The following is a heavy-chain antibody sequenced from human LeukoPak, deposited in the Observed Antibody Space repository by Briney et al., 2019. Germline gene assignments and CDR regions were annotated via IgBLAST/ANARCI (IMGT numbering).Heavy chain of an antibody. V-gene: IGHV4-30-4*01. CDR1: GGSISSGDYY. CDR3: ARDSAQVATIDY. Sequence: SQTLSLTCTVSGGSISSGDYYWSWIRQPPGKGLEWIGYIPYSGSTYYNPSLNSRVIISLDPSKRQFSLKLSSVTAADTAVYYCARDSAQVATIDYWGQGTLVTVSS. D-gene: IGHD5-12*01. CDR2: IPYSGST. J-gene: IGHJ4*02.